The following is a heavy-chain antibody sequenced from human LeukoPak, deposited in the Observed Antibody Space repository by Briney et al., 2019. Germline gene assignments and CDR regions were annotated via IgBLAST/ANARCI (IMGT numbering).Heavy chain of an antibody. CDR3: VTESTGTLDY. Sequence: GGSLRLSCVASGFTFSSYAMNWVRQAPGMGLEWVSVIASSGGSTAYADSVRGRFTISRDNSKNTLYMQMNSLRAEDTAVYYCVTESTGTLDYWGQGILVTVSS. V-gene: IGHV3-23*01. J-gene: IGHJ4*02. CDR2: IASSGGST. D-gene: IGHD3-9*01. CDR1: GFTFSSYA.